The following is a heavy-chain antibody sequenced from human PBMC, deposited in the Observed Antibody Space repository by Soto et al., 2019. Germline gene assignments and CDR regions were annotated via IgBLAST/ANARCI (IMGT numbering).Heavy chain of an antibody. D-gene: IGHD5-18*01. CDR1: GATLSTHG. CDR2: TIPIIGTT. CDR3: AAGDSSDTGDY. J-gene: IGHJ4*02. V-gene: IGHV1-69*13. Sequence: ASVKVSCKASGATLSTHGISWVRQAPGQGLEWMGGTIPIIGTTDYAEKFQGRVKITADESTTTSYMELSSLRPDDTAVYYCAAGDSSDTGDYWGQGTLVTVSS.